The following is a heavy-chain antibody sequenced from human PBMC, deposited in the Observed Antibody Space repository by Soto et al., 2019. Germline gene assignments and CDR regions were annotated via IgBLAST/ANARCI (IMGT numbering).Heavy chain of an antibody. CDR2: ISGGGGST. D-gene: IGHD3-22*01. CDR1: GFTFSSYA. V-gene: IGHV3-23*01. CDR3: AKVLYYDSSGHDY. Sequence: GGSLRLSCAASGFTFSSYAISWVRQAPGKGLEWVSAISGGGGSTYYADSVKGRFTISRDNSKNTLYLQMNSLRAEDTAVYYCAKVLYYDSSGHDYWGQGTLVTVSS. J-gene: IGHJ4*02.